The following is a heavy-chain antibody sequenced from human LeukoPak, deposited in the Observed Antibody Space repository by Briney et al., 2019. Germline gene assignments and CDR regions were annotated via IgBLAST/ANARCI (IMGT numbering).Heavy chain of an antibody. CDR1: GFTSSSYE. D-gene: IGHD2-2*01. V-gene: IGHV3-48*03. CDR3: AKELQLPDY. J-gene: IGHJ4*02. CDR2: ISSSGSTI. Sequence: PGGSLRLSCAASGFTSSSYEMNWVRQAPGKGLEWVSYISSSGSTIYYADSVKGRCNISRDNAKNSLYLQMNSLRAEDTAVYYCAKELQLPDYWGQGTLVTVSS.